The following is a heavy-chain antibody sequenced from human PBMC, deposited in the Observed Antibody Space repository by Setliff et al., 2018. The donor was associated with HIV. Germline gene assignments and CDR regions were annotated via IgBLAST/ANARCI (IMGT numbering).Heavy chain of an antibody. CDR2: IYWNDDK. Sequence: SGPTLVNPTQTLTLTCTFSGFSLTTSGAGVGWIRQPPGKALEWLALIYWNDDKRYSPSLKSRLTITKDTSKNQVVLTMTNMDPVDTATYYCAHRLSYYDTSGYYSYYFDYWGQGTLVTSPQ. V-gene: IGHV2-5*01. CDR3: AHRLSYYDTSGYYSYYFDY. D-gene: IGHD3-22*01. J-gene: IGHJ4*02. CDR1: GFSLTTSGAG.